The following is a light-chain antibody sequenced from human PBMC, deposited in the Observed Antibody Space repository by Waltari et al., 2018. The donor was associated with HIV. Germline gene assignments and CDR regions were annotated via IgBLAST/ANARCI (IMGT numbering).Light chain of an antibody. J-gene: IGLJ3*02. CDR2: GDS. V-gene: IGLV1-40*01. Sequence: SVLTQPTSVSGAPGQGVTIPRTGNNSHIGPPSEDHWFRQSPGTAPKLVIYGDSIRPSGVPDRFSGSRSGASVSLDITGLRAEDEGDYYCQSYDIRLSGLWVFGGGTKLTVL. CDR3: QSYDIRLSGLWV. CDR1: NSHIGPPSE.